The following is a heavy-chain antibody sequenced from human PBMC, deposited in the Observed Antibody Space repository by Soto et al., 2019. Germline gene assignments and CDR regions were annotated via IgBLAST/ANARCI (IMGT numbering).Heavy chain of an antibody. Sequence: EVQLLESGGGLVQPGGSLRLSCAASGFTFNSYAMSWVRQAPGKGLEWVSTIGSGGRSTYYVDSVKGRFTISRDNSKNTRYLQMNSLRAEDTALYYCAKIRPSLDYWGQGALVTVSS. V-gene: IGHV3-23*01. CDR3: AKIRPSLDY. CDR1: GFTFNSYA. D-gene: IGHD3-3*02. CDR2: IGSGGRST. J-gene: IGHJ4*02.